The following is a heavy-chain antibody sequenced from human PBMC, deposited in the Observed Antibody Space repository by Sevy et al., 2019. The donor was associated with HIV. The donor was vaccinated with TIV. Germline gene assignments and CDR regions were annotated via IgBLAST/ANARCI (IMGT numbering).Heavy chain of an antibody. CDR1: GFTFGDYA. CDR2: PRRNSHEPYGGTT. CDR3: TRALATADTPEYYFDY. D-gene: IGHD5-12*01. V-gene: IGHV3-49*03. Sequence: GGSLRLSCTSSGFTFGDYAMSWFRLAPGKGLEWVACPRRNSHEPYGGTTEYAASVKGRFTISRDDSKSIAYLQMNSLKTEDTAVYYCTRALATADTPEYYFDYWGQGILVTVSS. J-gene: IGHJ4*02.